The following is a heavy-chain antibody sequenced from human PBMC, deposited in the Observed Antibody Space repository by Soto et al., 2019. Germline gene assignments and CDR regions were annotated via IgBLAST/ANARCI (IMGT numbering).Heavy chain of an antibody. CDR3: AYCSGGSCYSIYGMDV. J-gene: IGHJ6*02. CDR2: IYSGGST. CDR1: GFTVSSNY. D-gene: IGHD2-15*01. Sequence: GGSLRLSCAASGFTVSSNYMSWVRQAPGKGLEWVSVIYSGGSTYYADSVKGRFTISRDNSKNTLYLQMNSLRAEDTAVYYCAYCSGGSCYSIYGMDVWGQGTTVTVSS. V-gene: IGHV3-53*01.